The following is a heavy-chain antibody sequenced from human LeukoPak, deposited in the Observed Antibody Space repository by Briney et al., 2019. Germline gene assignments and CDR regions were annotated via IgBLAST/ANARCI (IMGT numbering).Heavy chain of an antibody. CDR3: ARCIAAAAFDL. V-gene: IGHV3-11*01. CDR2: ISSSGNTI. Sequence: GGSLRLSCAASGFTFSSYAMSWIRQAPGKGLEWVSYISSSGNTIYYADSVRGRFTISRDNAKNSLYLQMNSLRAEDTAVYYCARCIAAAAFDLWGQGTLVTVSS. CDR1: GFTFSSYA. J-gene: IGHJ4*02. D-gene: IGHD6-13*01.